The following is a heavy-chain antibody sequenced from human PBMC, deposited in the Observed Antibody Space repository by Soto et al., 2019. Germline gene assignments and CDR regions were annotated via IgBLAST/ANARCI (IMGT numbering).Heavy chain of an antibody. J-gene: IGHJ4*02. Sequence: GWSLRLSCAASGFTFSSYSMNWVRQAPGKGLEWVSYISSSSSTIYYADSVKGRFTISRDNAKNSLYLQMNSLRAEDTAVYYCARANYYGSPGDFDYWGQGTLVTVSS. D-gene: IGHD3-10*01. CDR2: ISSSSSTI. V-gene: IGHV3-48*01. CDR1: GFTFSSYS. CDR3: ARANYYGSPGDFDY.